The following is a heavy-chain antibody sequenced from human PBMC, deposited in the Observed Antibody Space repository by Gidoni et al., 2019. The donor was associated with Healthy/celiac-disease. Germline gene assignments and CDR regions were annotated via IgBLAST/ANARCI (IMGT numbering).Heavy chain of an antibody. CDR2: IWYDGSNK. Sequence: HVQLVASGGGVVQPGRSLRLSCAASGFTFSSYGMHWVRQPPGKGLEWVAVIWYDGSNKYYADSVKGRFTISRDNSKNTLYLQMNSLRAEDTAVYYCARSVVVTAPVNDGMDVWGQGTTVTVSS. D-gene: IGHD2-21*02. V-gene: IGHV3-33*01. CDR1: GFTFSSYG. CDR3: ARSVVVTAPVNDGMDV. J-gene: IGHJ6*02.